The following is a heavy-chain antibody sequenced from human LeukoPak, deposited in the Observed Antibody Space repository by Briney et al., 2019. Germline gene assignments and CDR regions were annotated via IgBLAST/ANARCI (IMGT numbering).Heavy chain of an antibody. CDR1: GFSVSSNY. CDR3: TRGLAPDPGYFDS. V-gene: IGHV3-53*01. D-gene: IGHD1-14*01. J-gene: IGHJ4*02. CDR2: FFTNGST. Sequence: GGSLRLSCVVSGFSVSSNYMSWVRQAPGKGLEWVSSFFTNGSTYYADSVKGRFTISRDNSKNTVYLQMNRLRAEDTAVYYCTRGLAPDPGYFDSWGQGTLVTVSS.